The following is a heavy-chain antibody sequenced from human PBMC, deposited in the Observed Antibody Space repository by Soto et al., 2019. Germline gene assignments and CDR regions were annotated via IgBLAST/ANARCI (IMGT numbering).Heavy chain of an antibody. CDR2: IFYNGNT. D-gene: IGHD3-22*01. V-gene: IGHV4-39*01. CDR1: GGSIDSSTYY. CDR3: ARHSTGYYYSWFDP. Sequence: QLQLQESGPGLVKPSETLSLTCTVSGGSIDSSTYYWGWIRQPPGKGLEWIGSIFYNGNTFYNPSLXXXIXXSVATSKNQFSLKLSSVTAADTAVYYCARHSTGYYYSWFDPWGQGTLVTVSS. J-gene: IGHJ5*02.